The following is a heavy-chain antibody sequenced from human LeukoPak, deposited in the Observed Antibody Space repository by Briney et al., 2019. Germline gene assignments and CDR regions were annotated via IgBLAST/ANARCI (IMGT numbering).Heavy chain of an antibody. V-gene: IGHV1-24*01. CDR2: FDPEDGET. D-gene: IGHD6-19*01. CDR3: ATDRGSGWGY. CDR1: GYTFTSYG. Sequence: VASVKVSCKASGYTFTSYGINWVRQAPGKGLEWMGGFDPEDGETIYAQKFQGRVTMTEDTSTDTAYMELSSLRSEDTAVYYCATDRGSGWGYWGQGTLVTVSS. J-gene: IGHJ4*02.